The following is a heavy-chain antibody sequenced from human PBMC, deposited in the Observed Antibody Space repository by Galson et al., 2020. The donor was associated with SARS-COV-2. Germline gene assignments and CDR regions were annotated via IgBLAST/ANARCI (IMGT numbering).Heavy chain of an antibody. CDR3: ARVPAVVVSATRYYHYGMDV. Sequence: ETSETLSLTCTVSGGSISSSSYYWGWIRQPPGKGLEWIGSIYYSGRTFYNPSLKSRVTISVDTSKNQFSLKLTSVTAADTAVYYCARVPAVVVSATRYYHYGMDVWGQGTTVTVSS. J-gene: IGHJ6*02. V-gene: IGHV4-39*02. CDR2: IYYSGRT. D-gene: IGHD2-21*02. CDR1: GGSISSSSYY.